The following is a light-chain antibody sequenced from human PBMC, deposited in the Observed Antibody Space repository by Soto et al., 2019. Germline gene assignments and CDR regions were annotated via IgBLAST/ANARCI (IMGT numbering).Light chain of an antibody. V-gene: IGLV3-9*01. CDR1: NLGSKN. CDR3: QVWDSSTARV. CDR2: RDS. Sequence: SYELTQPLSVSVALGQTARITCGGNNLGSKNVHWYQQKPGQAPVLVIDRDSNRPSGIPGRSSGSNSGNTATLTISRAQAGDEADYYCQVWDSSTARVFGGGTKLTVL. J-gene: IGLJ3*02.